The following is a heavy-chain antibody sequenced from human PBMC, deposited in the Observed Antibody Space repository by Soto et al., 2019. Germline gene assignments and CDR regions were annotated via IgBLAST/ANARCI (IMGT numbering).Heavy chain of an antibody. Sequence: QVQLMQSEAEVKKPGASVKVSCKASGYIFTNYGLSWVRQAPGQGLEWMAWISPYDGNTHYAQNVQGRVTVTTDTSTRTAYIELRGLGSDDTAVYFCARDDRAAAAGTTYYFDYWGQGTLVTVSS. J-gene: IGHJ4*02. CDR2: ISPYDGNT. CDR1: GYIFTNYG. V-gene: IGHV1-18*01. CDR3: ARDDRAAAAGTTYYFDY. D-gene: IGHD6-13*01.